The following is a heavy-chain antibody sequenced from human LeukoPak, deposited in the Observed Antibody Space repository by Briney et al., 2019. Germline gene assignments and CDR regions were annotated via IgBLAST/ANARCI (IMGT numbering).Heavy chain of an antibody. Sequence: KPSETLSLTCTVSGGSISSYYWSWIRQPPGKGLEWIGYIYYSGSTNYNPSLKSRVTILVDTSKNQFSLKLSSVTAADTAVYYCARVGGSIAAAVGQLWFPFDYWGQGTLVTVSS. CDR3: ARVGGSIAAAVGQLWFPFDY. V-gene: IGHV4-59*01. J-gene: IGHJ4*02. CDR1: GGSISSYY. D-gene: IGHD6-13*01. CDR2: IYYSGST.